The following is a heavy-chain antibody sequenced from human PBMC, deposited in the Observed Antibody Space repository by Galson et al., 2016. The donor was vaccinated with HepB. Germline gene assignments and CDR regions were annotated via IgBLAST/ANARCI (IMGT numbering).Heavy chain of an antibody. CDR3: AKEHYFGSGSYFDS. D-gene: IGHD3-10*01. CDR2: ISSRGATAI. J-gene: IGHJ4*02. Sequence: SLRLSCAASGSTFSDYYMTWIRQAPGKGLEWVSSISSRGATAIHYADSVKGRFTISRDNAKNSLFLQMNSLGAEDTAVYYCAKEHYFGSGSYFDSWGQGTLVTVSS. CDR1: GSTFSDYY. V-gene: IGHV3-11*01.